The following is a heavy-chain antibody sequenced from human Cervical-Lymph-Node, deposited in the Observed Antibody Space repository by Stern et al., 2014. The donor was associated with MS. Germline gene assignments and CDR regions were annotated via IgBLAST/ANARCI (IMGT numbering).Heavy chain of an antibody. CDR1: GYTFTTYG. V-gene: IGHV1-18*01. J-gene: IGHJ4*02. D-gene: IGHD2-8*01. CDR3: ARDKMHAFDY. Sequence: MQLVESGTEVKKPGASVLVSCKASGYTFTTYGITWVRQAPGQGLEWMGWISADSGNTKYAQKFQDRVTMTRDTTTGTAYMEVRSLRSEDTAVYYCARDKMHAFDYWGQGTQVTV. CDR2: ISADSGNT.